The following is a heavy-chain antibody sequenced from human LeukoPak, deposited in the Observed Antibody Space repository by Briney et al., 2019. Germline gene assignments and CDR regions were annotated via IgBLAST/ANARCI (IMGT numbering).Heavy chain of an antibody. J-gene: IGHJ4*02. CDR3: ARDRRIQLWLDPFDY. Sequence: GGSLRLSCAASGFTFSSYAMSWVRQAPGKGLEWVSTISGSGDTTYYADSVKGRFTISRDNAKNSLYLQMNSLRAEDTAVYYCARDRRIQLWLDPFDYWGQGTLVTVSS. D-gene: IGHD5-18*01. CDR1: GFTFSSYA. V-gene: IGHV3-23*01. CDR2: ISGSGDTT.